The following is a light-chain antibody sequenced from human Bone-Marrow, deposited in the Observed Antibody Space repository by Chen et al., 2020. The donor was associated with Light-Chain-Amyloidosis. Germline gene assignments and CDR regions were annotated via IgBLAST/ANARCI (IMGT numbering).Light chain of an antibody. V-gene: IGLV3-21*02. CDR2: DDS. J-gene: IGLJ3*02. CDR1: NIGSTS. Sequence: SYVLTQPSSVSVAPGQTATIACGGNNIGSTSVHWYQQTPGQAPLLVVYDDSDRPSGIPERLSGSNSGNTAPLTMSRVEAGDEADYYCQVWDRSSDRPVFGGGTKLTVL. CDR3: QVWDRSSDRPV.